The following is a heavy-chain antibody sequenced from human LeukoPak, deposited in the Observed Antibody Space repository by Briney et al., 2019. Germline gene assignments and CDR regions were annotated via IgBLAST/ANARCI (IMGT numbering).Heavy chain of an antibody. CDR2: ISSSSSYI. CDR3: XXDQWLQSDYYMDV. J-gene: IGHJ6*03. Sequence: GGSLRLSCAASGFTFSSYSMNWVRQAPGKGLEWVSFISSSSSYIYYADSMKGRFTISRDNAKNSLYLQMNSLRAEYTAVYYCXXDQWLQSDYYMDVWGKGTTVTVSS. CDR1: GFTFSSYS. V-gene: IGHV3-21*01. D-gene: IGHD5-18*01.